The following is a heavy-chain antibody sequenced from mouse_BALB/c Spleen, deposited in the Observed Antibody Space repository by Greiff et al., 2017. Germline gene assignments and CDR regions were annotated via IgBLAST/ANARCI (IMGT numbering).Heavy chain of an antibody. Sequence: EVQVVESGGGLVQPGGSLRLSCATSGFTFTDYYMSWVRQPPGKALEWLGFIRNKANGYTTEYSASVKGRFTISRDNSQSILYLQMNTLRAEDSATYYCARDMEDAMDYWGQGTSVTVSS. V-gene: IGHV7-3*02. CDR3: ARDMEDAMDY. J-gene: IGHJ4*01. CDR2: IRNKANGYTT. CDR1: GFTFTDYY.